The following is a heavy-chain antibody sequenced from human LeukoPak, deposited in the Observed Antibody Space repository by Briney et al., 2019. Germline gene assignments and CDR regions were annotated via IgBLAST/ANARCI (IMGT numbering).Heavy chain of an antibody. V-gene: IGHV3-30*04. CDR3: ARGVGGRDY. CDR1: GFTFSSYA. CDR2: ISYDGSNK. J-gene: IGHJ4*02. D-gene: IGHD1-26*01. Sequence: GGSLRLSCAASGFTFSSYAMHWVRQAPGKGLGWVAVISYDGSNKYYADSVKGRFTISRDNSKNTPYLQMNSLRAEDTAVYYCARGVGGRDYWGQGTLVTVSS.